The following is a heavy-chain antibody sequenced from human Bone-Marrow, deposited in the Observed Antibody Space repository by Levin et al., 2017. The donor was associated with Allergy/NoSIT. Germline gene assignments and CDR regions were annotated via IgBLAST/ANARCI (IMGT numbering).Heavy chain of an antibody. CDR3: ARDRAVAGQKYFDS. J-gene: IGHJ4*02. CDR1: GGALSSSA. V-gene: IGHV1-69*13. D-gene: IGHD6-19*01. Sequence: VASVKVSCEASGGALSSSAISWVRQAPGHGLEWMGNFIPIFRKVNYARKFQGRVTITADESTSTAYMELSSLRSDDTAMYYCARDRAVAGQKYFDSWGQGTLVIVSS. CDR2: FIPIFRKV.